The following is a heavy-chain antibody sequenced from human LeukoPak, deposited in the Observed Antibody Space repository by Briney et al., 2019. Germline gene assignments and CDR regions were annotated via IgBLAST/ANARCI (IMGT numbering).Heavy chain of an antibody. D-gene: IGHD6-19*01. CDR1: GFTFSSYG. J-gene: IGHJ4*02. Sequence: GGSLRLSCAVSGFTFSSYGMHWVRHAPGKGLEGVAVIWYDGSNKEYADSVKGRFTIARDNSKKTLYLQMNSLRAEDTAVYYCARRNSGWYGPDYWGQGTLVTVSS. CDR3: ARRNSGWYGPDY. V-gene: IGHV3-33*01. CDR2: IWYDGSNK.